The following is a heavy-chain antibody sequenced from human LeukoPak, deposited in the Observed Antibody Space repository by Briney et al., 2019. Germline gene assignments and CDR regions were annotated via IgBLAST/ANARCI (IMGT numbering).Heavy chain of an antibody. J-gene: IGHJ3*02. CDR2: IGGSGTTT. D-gene: IGHD6-19*01. Sequence: GGSLRLSCAASGFFFNNYAMHWVRQAPGKGLEWVSTIGGSGTTTFYADSVKGRFTVSRDNSKNALYLQMNSLRAEDTAVYYCARDYSSGWNSAFDIWGQGTMVTVSS. V-gene: IGHV3-23*01. CDR1: GFFFNNYA. CDR3: ARDYSSGWNSAFDI.